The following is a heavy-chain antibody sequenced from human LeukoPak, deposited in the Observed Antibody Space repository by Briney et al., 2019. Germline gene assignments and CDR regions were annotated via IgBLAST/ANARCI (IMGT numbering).Heavy chain of an antibody. CDR2: ISYDGSNK. CDR3: AREGYGDYAFDY. V-gene: IGHV3-30-3*01. J-gene: IGHJ4*02. Sequence: GGSLRLSCAASGFTFSTYAIHWGRQAPGKGLECGAVISYDGSNKYYADSVKGRFTISRDNSQNTLYLQMNSLRAEDTDVYYCAREGYGDYAFDYWGQGTLVTXSS. D-gene: IGHD4-17*01. CDR1: GFTFSTYA.